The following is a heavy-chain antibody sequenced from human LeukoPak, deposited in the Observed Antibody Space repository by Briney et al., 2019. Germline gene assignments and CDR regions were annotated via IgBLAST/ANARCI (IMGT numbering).Heavy chain of an antibody. Sequence: ASVKVSCKASGYAFTGYYIHWVRQAPGQGLEWMGWISPNSGGTNYAQKFQGRVTMTRDTSIRTAYMELSRLRSDDTAVYYCARDGYSSSLFWGQGTLVTVSS. CDR1: GYAFTGYY. D-gene: IGHD6-6*01. CDR2: ISPNSGGT. CDR3: ARDGYSSSLF. V-gene: IGHV1-2*02. J-gene: IGHJ4*02.